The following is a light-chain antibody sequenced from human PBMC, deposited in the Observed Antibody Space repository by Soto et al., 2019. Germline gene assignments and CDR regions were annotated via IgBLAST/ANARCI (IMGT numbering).Light chain of an antibody. V-gene: IGKV3-20*01. CDR1: QSVSSSY. Sequence: EIVLTQSPGTLSLSPGERATLSCRASQSVSSSYLAWYRQRPGQAPRLLIYGAFIRATGIPDRFSGSGSGTDFTLTISRLEPEDLAMYYCQYYGSSPSFGPGTKVDLK. CDR3: QYYGSSPS. CDR2: GAF. J-gene: IGKJ3*01.